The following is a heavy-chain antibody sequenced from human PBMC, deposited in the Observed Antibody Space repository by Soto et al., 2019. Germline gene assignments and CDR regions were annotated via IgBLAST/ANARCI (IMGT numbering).Heavy chain of an antibody. V-gene: IGHV4-39*01. CDR1: GGSISSSSYY. CDR3: AALCFPLRNSYGYSYYYYGMDV. J-gene: IGHJ6*02. D-gene: IGHD5-18*01. CDR2: IYYSGST. Sequence: PSETLSLTCTVSGGSISSSSYYWGWIRQPPGKGLEWIGSIYYSGSTYYNPSLKSRVTISVDTSKNQFSLKLSSVTAADTAVYYCAALCFPLRNSYGYSYYYYGMDVWGQGTTVTVSS.